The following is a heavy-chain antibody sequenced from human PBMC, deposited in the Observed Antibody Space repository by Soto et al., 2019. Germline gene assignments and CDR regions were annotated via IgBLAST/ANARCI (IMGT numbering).Heavy chain of an antibody. CDR3: AKDQRKPAIFGVVTLS. D-gene: IGHD3-3*01. CDR2: ISGRGQTT. Sequence: GGSLRLSCAGSGFTFSRFAMSGVRQVPGKGLEWCSAISGRGQTTSYADSLKGRFTVSRDNSNNPLYLQLNSLRAEDTSVYYCAKDQRKPAIFGVVTLSWGQGTLVTVSS. V-gene: IGHV3-23*01. CDR1: GFTFSRFA. J-gene: IGHJ5*02.